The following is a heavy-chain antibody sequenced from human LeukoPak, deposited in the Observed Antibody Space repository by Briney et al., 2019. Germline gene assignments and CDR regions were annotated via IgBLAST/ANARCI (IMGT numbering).Heavy chain of an antibody. Sequence: SETLSLTCTVSGGSISSGGYYWSWIRQPPGKGLECIGYIYHNGATYYNPSLKSRVTISIDRSKNQFSLKLTSVTAADTAVYYCARDRIAGWFDPWGQGTLVTVSS. CDR1: GGSISSGGYY. V-gene: IGHV4-30-2*01. D-gene: IGHD6-13*01. CDR2: IYHNGAT. CDR3: ARDRIAGWFDP. J-gene: IGHJ5*02.